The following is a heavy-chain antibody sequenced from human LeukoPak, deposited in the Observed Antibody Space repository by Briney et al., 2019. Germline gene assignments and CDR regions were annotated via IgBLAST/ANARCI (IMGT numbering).Heavy chain of an antibody. Sequence: SVKVSCKASGGTFSSYAISWVRPAPGQGLEWMGRIIPILGIANYAQKFQGRVTITADKSTSTAYMELSSLRSEDTAVYYCARSKLELRSYYFDYWGQGTLVTVSS. CDR1: GGTFSSYA. J-gene: IGHJ4*02. V-gene: IGHV1-69*04. CDR2: IIPILGIA. D-gene: IGHD1-7*01. CDR3: ARSKLELRSYYFDY.